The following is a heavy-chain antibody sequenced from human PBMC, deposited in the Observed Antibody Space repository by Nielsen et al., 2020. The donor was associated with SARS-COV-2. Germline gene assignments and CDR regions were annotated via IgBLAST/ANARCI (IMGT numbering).Heavy chain of an antibody. D-gene: IGHD4-17*01. CDR2: ISYDGSNK. Sequence: GESLKISCAASGFTFSSYGMHWVRQAPGKGLEWVAVISYDGSNKYYADSVKGRFTISRDNSKNTLYLQMNSLRAEDTAVYYCAREGTEPTVPLWGRYYYYYGMDVWGQGTTVTVS. CDR1: GFTFSSYG. V-gene: IGHV3-30*03. J-gene: IGHJ6*02. CDR3: AREGTEPTVPLWGRYYYYYGMDV.